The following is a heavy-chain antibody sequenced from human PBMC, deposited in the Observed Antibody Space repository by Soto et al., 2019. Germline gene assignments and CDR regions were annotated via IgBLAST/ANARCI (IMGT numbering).Heavy chain of an antibody. V-gene: IGHV3-30*18. D-gene: IGHD3-10*01. J-gene: IGHJ3*02. CDR3: AKDPAGSTLGCFEI. CDR1: GFTFREFG. CDR2: ISYDGSNK. Sequence: GGSLRLSCGAYGFTFREFGVHWIRQAPGKGLEWVAVISYDGSNKIYADSVKGRLTISRDDPKNTLYVQMNSLRPEDTAVYYWAKDPAGSTLGCFEIWGQGTLVTV.